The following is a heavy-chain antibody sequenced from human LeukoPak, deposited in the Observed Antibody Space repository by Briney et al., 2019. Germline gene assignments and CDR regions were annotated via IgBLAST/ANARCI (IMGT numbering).Heavy chain of an antibody. V-gene: IGHV4-30-4*01. J-gene: IGHJ4*02. CDR3: ARAVVTPHLFDY. CDR1: GGSISSGDYY. D-gene: IGHD4-23*01. Sequence: SQTLSLTCNVSGGSISSGDYYWSWIRQPPGKGLEWIGYIYYSGSTYYNPSLKSRVTISVDTSKNQFSLKLSSVTAADTAVYYCARAVVTPHLFDYWGQGTLVTVSS. CDR2: IYYSGST.